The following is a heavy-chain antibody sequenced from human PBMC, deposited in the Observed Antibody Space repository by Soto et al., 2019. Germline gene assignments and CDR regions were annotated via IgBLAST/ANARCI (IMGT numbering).Heavy chain of an antibody. CDR1: GFTFSSYG. J-gene: IGHJ4*02. Sequence: PGGSLRLSCAASGFTFSSYGMHWVRQAPGKVLEWVAVISFDGRTTYYADSVKGRFTISRDNSENTLYLQMSNLRAEDTAVYYCTRESNXXYSKSKWAFDDWGQGSLVTVSS. CDR2: ISFDGRTT. CDR3: TRESNXXYSKSKWAFDD. V-gene: IGHV3-30*03. D-gene: IGHD1-26*01.